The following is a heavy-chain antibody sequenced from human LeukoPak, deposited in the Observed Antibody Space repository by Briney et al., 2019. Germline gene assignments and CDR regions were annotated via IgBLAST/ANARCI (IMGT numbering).Heavy chain of an antibody. D-gene: IGHD5-24*01. CDR2: VSTYYGNT. J-gene: IGHJ4*02. CDR3: ARGDVAPTY. CDR1: GCTFTNYA. V-gene: IGHV1-18*01. Sequence: ASVKVSCKASGCTFTNYAISWVRQAPGQGLEWVGWVSTYYGNTNYTQKFQGRVTMTTDTSTSTVYMEMRSLRSDDTAVYYCARGDVAPTYWGQGTLVTVSS.